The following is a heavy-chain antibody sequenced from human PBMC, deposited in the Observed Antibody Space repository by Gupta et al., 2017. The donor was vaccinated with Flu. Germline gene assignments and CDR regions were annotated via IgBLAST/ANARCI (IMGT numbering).Heavy chain of an antibody. CDR3: SREQIKIGYRGMEV. CDR1: GFTFSNYW. V-gene: IGHV3-74*01. CDR2: INTDGTWT. Sequence: EGQLVESGGGLVQPGGSLRLSCAASGFTFSNYWMHWVRQGPGKGLVWVSRINTDGTWTSYADSVKGRFTVFRDNAKNTLYLQMNSLRAEDTAMYFCSREQIKIGYRGMEVWGQGTTVTVSS. J-gene: IGHJ6*02. D-gene: IGHD5-12*01.